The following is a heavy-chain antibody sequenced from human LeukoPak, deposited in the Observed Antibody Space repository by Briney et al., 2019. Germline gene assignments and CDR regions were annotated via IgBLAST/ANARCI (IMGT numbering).Heavy chain of an antibody. CDR2: INPNSGGT. D-gene: IGHD5-24*01. CDR3: ARVLRAEMATIFDY. Sequence: ASVKVSCKASGYTFTGYYMHWVRQAPGQGLEWMGWINPNSGGTNYAQKFQGRVTMTRDTSISTAYMELSRLRSDDAAVYYCARVLRAEMATIFDYWGQGTLVTVSS. J-gene: IGHJ4*02. CDR1: GYTFTGYY. V-gene: IGHV1-2*02.